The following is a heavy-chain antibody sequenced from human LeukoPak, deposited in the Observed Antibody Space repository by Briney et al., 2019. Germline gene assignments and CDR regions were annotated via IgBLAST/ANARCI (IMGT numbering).Heavy chain of an antibody. V-gene: IGHV4-30-2*01. CDR1: GGSISSGGYY. CDR2: IYHSGST. CDR3: ARDYYDSSGSYFDY. J-gene: IGHJ4*02. Sequence: SQTLSLTCTVSGGSISSGGYYWSWIRQPPGKGLEWIGYIYHSGSTYYNPSLKSRVTISVDRSKNQFSLKLSSVTAADTAVYYCARDYYDSSGSYFDYWGQGTLVTVSS. D-gene: IGHD3-22*01.